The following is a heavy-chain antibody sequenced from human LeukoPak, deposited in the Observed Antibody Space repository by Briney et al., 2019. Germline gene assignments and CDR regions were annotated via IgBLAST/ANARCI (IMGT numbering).Heavy chain of an antibody. CDR1: GYTFTSYG. Sequence: ASVKVSCKASGYTFTSYGISWVRQAPGQGLEWMGWISAYNGNTNYAQKLQGRVTMTTDTSTSTAYMELRSLRSDDTAVYYCARGEYYYGSGSYGYYYYYMDVWGKGTTVTVSS. D-gene: IGHD3-10*01. J-gene: IGHJ6*03. CDR3: ARGEYYYGSGSYGYYYYYMDV. CDR2: ISAYNGNT. V-gene: IGHV1-18*01.